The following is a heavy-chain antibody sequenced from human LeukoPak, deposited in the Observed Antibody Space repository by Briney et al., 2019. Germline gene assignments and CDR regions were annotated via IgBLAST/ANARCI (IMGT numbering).Heavy chain of an antibody. Sequence: GGSLRLSCAASGFTFSSYSMNWVRQAPGKGLEWVSSIISSSSYIYYADSVKGRFTISRDNAKNSLYLQMNSLRAEDTAVYYCASLMVDTAMVTGEEFDYWGQGTLVTVSS. CDR2: IISSSSYI. D-gene: IGHD5-18*01. J-gene: IGHJ4*02. V-gene: IGHV3-21*01. CDR1: GFTFSSYS. CDR3: ASLMVDTAMVTGEEFDY.